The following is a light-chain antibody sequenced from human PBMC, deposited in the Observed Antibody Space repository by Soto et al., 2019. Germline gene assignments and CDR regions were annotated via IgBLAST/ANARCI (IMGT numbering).Light chain of an antibody. CDR3: QQRSSWPLT. Sequence: EIVLTQSPATLSLSPGERATLSCRASQSVSSYLAWYQQKPGQAPRLLMYDASNRATGIPARFSGSGSGADFTLTISSLEPEDSAVYYCQQRSSWPLTFGQGTRLEIK. J-gene: IGKJ5*01. V-gene: IGKV3-11*01. CDR2: DAS. CDR1: QSVSSY.